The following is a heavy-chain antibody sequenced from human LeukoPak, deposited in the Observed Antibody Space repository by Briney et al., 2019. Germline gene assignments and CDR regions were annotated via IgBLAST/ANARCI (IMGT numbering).Heavy chain of an antibody. V-gene: IGHV1-18*01. Sequence: ASVKVSCKASGYTFTSYGISWVRQAPGQGLEWMGWISAYNCNTNYAQKLQGRGTITTYTATSTDYMELRSLRSDDTAVYYCERYFGEQLVGNTGLFYYYYMDVWGKGTTVTVSS. D-gene: IGHD6-6*01. J-gene: IGHJ6*03. CDR2: ISAYNCNT. CDR1: GYTFTSYG. CDR3: ERYFGEQLVGNTGLFYYYYMDV.